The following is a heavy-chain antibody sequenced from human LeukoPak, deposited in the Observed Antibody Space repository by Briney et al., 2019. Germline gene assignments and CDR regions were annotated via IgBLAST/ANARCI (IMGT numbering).Heavy chain of an antibody. V-gene: IGHV4-39*01. J-gene: IGHJ4*02. CDR3: ARAGFYGGINYFDY. CDR2: IYYSGST. Sequence: SDTLSLTCTVSGGSISSSSYYWGWIRQPPGKGLEWIGSIYYSGSTYYNPSLKSRVTISVDTSKNQFSLKLSSVTAADTAVYYCARAGFYGGINYFDYWGQGTLVTVSS. D-gene: IGHD4-23*01. CDR1: GGSISSSSYY.